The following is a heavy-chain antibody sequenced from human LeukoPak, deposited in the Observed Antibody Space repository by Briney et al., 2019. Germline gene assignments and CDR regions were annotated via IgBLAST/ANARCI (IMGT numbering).Heavy chain of an antibody. CDR3: AKLHLQAGDSDY. J-gene: IGHJ4*02. CDR1: GFTFSSYG. Sequence: GGSLRLSCAASGFTFSSYGVHWVRQAPGKGLEWVAVISYDGSNKYYADSVKGRFTISRDNSKNTLYLQMNSLRAEDTAVYYCAKLHLQAGDSDYWGQGTLVTVSS. V-gene: IGHV3-30*18. CDR2: ISYDGSNK. D-gene: IGHD7-27*01.